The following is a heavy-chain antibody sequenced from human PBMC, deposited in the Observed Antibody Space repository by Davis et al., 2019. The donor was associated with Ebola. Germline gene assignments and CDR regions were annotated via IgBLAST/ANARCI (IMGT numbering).Heavy chain of an antibody. CDR2: ISSSGSTI. D-gene: IGHD2-2*01. CDR3: ARVSGGYCSSTGCYYYYGMDV. CDR1: GFTFSDYY. J-gene: IGHJ6*02. V-gene: IGHV3-11*01. Sequence: GGSLRLSCAASGFTFSDYYMSWIRQAPGKGLEWVSYISSSGSTIYYADSVKGRFTISRDNAKNSLYLQMNSLRAEDTAVYYCARVSGGYCSSTGCYYYYGMDVWGHGTTVTVSS.